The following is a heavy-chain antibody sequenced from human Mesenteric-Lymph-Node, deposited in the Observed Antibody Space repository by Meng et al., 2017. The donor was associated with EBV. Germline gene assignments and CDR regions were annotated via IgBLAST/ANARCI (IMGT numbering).Heavy chain of an antibody. CDR1: GFTFSDHY. D-gene: IGHD4-17*01. J-gene: IGHJ4*01. V-gene: IGHV3-72*01. CDR2: SRNKANTYMT. CDR3: ARGGRATVTHFDH. Sequence: EVQLVESXXGLVQXGGSLRLSXLASGFTFSDHYMDWVRQAPGKGMEWVGRSRNKANTYMTEFAASVKGRFTISRDDSKNSLYLQMNSLKTEDTAVYYCARGGRATVTHFDHWGHGPLVTVSS.